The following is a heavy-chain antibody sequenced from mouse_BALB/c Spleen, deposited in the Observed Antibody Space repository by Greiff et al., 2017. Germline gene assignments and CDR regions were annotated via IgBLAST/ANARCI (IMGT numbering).Heavy chain of an antibody. CDR3: TRFYLYAMDY. D-gene: IGHD5-5*01. V-gene: IGHV1S81*02. CDR1: GYTFTSYY. CDR2: INPSNGGT. J-gene: IGHJ4*01. Sequence: QVQLQQSGAELVKPGASVKLSCKASGYTFTSYYMYWVKQRPGQGLEWIGEINPSNGGTNFNEKFKSKATLTVDKSSSTAYMQLSSLTSEDSAVYYCTRFYLYAMDYWGQGTSVTVSS.